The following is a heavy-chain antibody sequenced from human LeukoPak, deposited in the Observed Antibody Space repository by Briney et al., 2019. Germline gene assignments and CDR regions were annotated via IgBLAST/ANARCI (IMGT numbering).Heavy chain of an antibody. CDR1: RFTFSSYG. Sequence: GGSLRLSCAASRFTFSSYGMHWVRQAPGKGLEWVAYIQYDGSNEQYADSVKGRFSISRDSSKNILYLQMNSLRAEDTAVYYCAKWGYSYGYDYYYYYYMDVWGKGTTVTVSS. D-gene: IGHD5-18*01. CDR2: IQYDGSNE. J-gene: IGHJ6*03. V-gene: IGHV3-30*02. CDR3: AKWGYSYGYDYYYYYYMDV.